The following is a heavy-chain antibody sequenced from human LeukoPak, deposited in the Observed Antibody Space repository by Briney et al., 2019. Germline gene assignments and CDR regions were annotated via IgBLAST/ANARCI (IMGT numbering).Heavy chain of an antibody. J-gene: IGHJ4*02. V-gene: IGHV3-23*01. D-gene: IGHD5-24*01. CDR2: ISGDSGVT. Sequence: GGSLRLSCAASGFTFSSYAMSWVTQAPGKGVEWVSAISGDSGVTYYIDSVKGGFTISRDNSKYTLYLQVSSLRAEDTAVYYCARKLLQYDRDGPSFDYWGQGTLVTVSS. CDR1: GFTFSSYA. CDR3: ARKLLQYDRDGPSFDY.